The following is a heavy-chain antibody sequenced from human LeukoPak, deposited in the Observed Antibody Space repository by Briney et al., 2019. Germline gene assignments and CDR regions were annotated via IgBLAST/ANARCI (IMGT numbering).Heavy chain of an antibody. J-gene: IGHJ4*02. CDR2: IYYSGSS. Sequence: SEPLSLTCTVSAGSISSSSHYWGWFRQPPGKGLEWIGYIYYSGSSFCNPSLKSRVTMSVDTSKNQFSLRLNSVTAADTAVYYWARGPTVTTDYGGQGTLVTVSS. D-gene: IGHD4-17*01. CDR3: ARGPTVTTDY. CDR1: AGSISSSSHY. V-gene: IGHV4-39*01.